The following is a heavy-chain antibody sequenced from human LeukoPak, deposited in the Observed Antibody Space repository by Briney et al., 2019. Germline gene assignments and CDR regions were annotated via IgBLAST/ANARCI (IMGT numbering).Heavy chain of an antibody. CDR3: AKTVEGGDWDAFDI. D-gene: IGHD2-21*02. Sequence: GGSLRLSCAASGFTFSSYGMHWVRQAPGKGLEWVAVISYDGSNKYYADSVKGRFTISRDNSKNTLYLQMNSLGAEDTAVYYCAKTVEGGDWDAFDIWGQGTMVTVSS. CDR2: ISYDGSNK. CDR1: GFTFSSYG. V-gene: IGHV3-30*18. J-gene: IGHJ3*02.